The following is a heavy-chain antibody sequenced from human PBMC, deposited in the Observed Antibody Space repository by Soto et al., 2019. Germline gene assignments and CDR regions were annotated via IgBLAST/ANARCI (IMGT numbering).Heavy chain of an antibody. CDR1: GFTFSSYG. Sequence: QVQLVESGGGVVQPGRSLRLSCAASGFTFSSYGMHWVRQAPGKGLEWVAVISYDGSNKYYADSVKGRFTISRDNSKNTLYLQMNSLRAEDTAVYYCAKDSEGSSWCVDYWGQGTLVIVSS. J-gene: IGHJ4*02. CDR2: ISYDGSNK. D-gene: IGHD6-13*01. CDR3: AKDSEGSSWCVDY. V-gene: IGHV3-30*18.